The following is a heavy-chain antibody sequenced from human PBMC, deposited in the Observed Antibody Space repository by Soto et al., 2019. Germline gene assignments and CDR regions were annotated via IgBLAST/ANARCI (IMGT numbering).Heavy chain of an antibody. CDR2: ISGSGGST. D-gene: IGHD3-3*01. V-gene: IGHV3-23*01. Sequence: GSLRLSCAASGFTFSSYAMSWVRQAPGKGLEWVSAISGSGGSTYYADSVKGRFTISRDNSKNTLYLQMNSLRAEDTAVYYCAKGLLYYDFWSGYPEDPYYYYGMDVWGQGTTVTSP. CDR3: AKGLLYYDFWSGYPEDPYYYYGMDV. CDR1: GFTFSSYA. J-gene: IGHJ6*02.